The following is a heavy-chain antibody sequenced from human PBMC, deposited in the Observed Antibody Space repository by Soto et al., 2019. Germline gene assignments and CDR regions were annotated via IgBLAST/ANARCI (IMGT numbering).Heavy chain of an antibody. CDR1: GGTFSSYA. J-gene: IGHJ3*02. D-gene: IGHD2-15*01. V-gene: IGHV1-69*13. CDR2: IIPIFGTA. Sequence: GASVKVSCKASGGTFSSYAISWVRQAPGQGLEWMGGIIPIFGTANYAQKFQGRVTITADESTSTAYMELSSLRSEDTAVYYCARVGYCSGGSCGIWGQGTMVTVSS. CDR3: ARVGYCSGGSCGI.